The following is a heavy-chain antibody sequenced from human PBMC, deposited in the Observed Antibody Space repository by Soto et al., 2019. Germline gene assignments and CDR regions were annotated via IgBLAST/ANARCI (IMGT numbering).Heavy chain of an antibody. CDR3: ARSATSYDLDY. V-gene: IGHV4-59*07. CDR1: GASISGYY. J-gene: IGHJ4*02. Sequence: SDTLSLTSVVSGASISGYYWSWIRQPPGKGLQWIGYIYYSGTTNYNPSLKRRVSMSIDTSRNQFSLKLTSATAADTAVYYCARSATSYDLDYWGQGTQVTVS. CDR2: IYYSGTT. D-gene: IGHD3-16*01.